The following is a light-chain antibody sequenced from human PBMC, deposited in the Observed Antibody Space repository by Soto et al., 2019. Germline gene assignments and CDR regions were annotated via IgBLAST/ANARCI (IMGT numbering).Light chain of an antibody. V-gene: IGKV3-15*01. CDR1: QSVSSN. CDR2: GAS. J-gene: IGKJ4*01. CDR3: QQYNNWPL. Sequence: EIVMTQSPATLSVSPGERATLSCRASQSVSSNLAWYQQKPGQAPRLLIYGASTRATGIPARFSGSGSGTELTLTISSQQSEDFAVYYCQQYNNWPLFGGGTKVDIK.